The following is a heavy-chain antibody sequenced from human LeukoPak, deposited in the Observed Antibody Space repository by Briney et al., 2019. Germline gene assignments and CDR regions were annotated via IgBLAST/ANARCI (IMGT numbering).Heavy chain of an antibody. Sequence: SETLSLTCTVSGASISSNNYYWGWIRQPPGKGLEWIGSLYYSGSTYYNPSLKSRVTISLDTSKNQFSLKLNSVTAADTAVYYCARDQRRLMADNWFDPWGQGTLVTVSS. V-gene: IGHV4-39*07. CDR2: LYYSGST. CDR1: GASISSNNYY. CDR3: ARDQRRLMADNWFDP. J-gene: IGHJ5*02. D-gene: IGHD2-8*01.